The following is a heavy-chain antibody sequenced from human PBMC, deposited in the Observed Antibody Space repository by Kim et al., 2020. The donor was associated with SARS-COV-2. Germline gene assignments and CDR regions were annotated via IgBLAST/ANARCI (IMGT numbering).Heavy chain of an antibody. Sequence: GGSLRLSCAASGFTFSAYSMNWVRQAPGKGLEWLSYMSGSTGTIYYADSVRGRFTISRDNAKNSLFLQMNSLRAEDTAVYYCVRSYFKGYYYNGMDVWG. CDR1: GFTFSAYS. CDR3: VRSYFKGYYYNGMDV. CDR2: MSGSTGTI. D-gene: IGHD1-26*01. V-gene: IGHV3-48*04. J-gene: IGHJ6*02.